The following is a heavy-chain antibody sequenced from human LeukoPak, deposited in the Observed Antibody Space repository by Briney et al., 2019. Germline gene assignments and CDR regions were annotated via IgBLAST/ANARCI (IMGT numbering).Heavy chain of an antibody. CDR1: GFTFSSYS. CDR2: ISSSSSYI. D-gene: IGHD6-6*01. V-gene: IGHV3-21*01. CDR3: AKDGFGYSTSPVFDY. J-gene: IGHJ4*02. Sequence: PGGSLRLSCAASGFTFSSYSMNWVRQAPGKGLEWVSSISSSSSYIYYADSVKGRFTISRDNAKNSLYLQMNSLRAEDTAVYHCAKDGFGYSTSPVFDYWGQGTLVTVSS.